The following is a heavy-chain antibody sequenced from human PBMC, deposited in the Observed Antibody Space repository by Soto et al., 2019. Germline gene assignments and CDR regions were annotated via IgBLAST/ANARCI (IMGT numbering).Heavy chain of an antibody. Sequence: QVQLVQSGAEVRKPGASVNISCRASGFTFSDHLINWVRQVPGQSLEWMGWINPDNVNTKYSQTFQGRVTISRHSSASIGYVEVSDLTSEDTAVFYCARDILSVGPRANDAFDVWGQGTMVTVSS. J-gene: IGHJ3*01. CDR1: GFTFSDHL. V-gene: IGHV1-3*01. CDR2: INPDNVNT. D-gene: IGHD2-8*02. CDR3: ARDILSVGPRANDAFDV.